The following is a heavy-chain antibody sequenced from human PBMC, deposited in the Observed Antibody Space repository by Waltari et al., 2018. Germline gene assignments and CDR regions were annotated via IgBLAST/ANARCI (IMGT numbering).Heavy chain of an antibody. V-gene: IGHV1-2*04. CDR2: GNPNSGGT. D-gene: IGHD7-27*01. CDR1: GYNFIDYY. Sequence: QVQLVQSEAEVRKPGASVKVSCQASGYNFIDYYVHWVRQAPGQGLEWMGGGNPNSGGTMYLRKFEGWVTFSTDTSVNTAYMEVTRLKSDDTATYFCARARAWGPKAFDVWGQGTRLTVSS. J-gene: IGHJ3*01. CDR3: ARARAWGPKAFDV.